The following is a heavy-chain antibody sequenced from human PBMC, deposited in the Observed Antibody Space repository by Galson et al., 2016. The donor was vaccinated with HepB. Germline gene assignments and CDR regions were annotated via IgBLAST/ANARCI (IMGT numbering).Heavy chain of an antibody. V-gene: IGHV3-7*05. Sequence: SLRLSCAASGFTFSSYWMTWVRQAPGKGLEWVANINRDGNVKNYVDSVKGRFTISRDNAKDSLYLQMNSLRAEDTAVYYCAKAQGWLRLNFWYYFDYWGQGTLVTVSS. CDR2: INRDGNVK. J-gene: IGHJ4*02. CDR3: AKAQGWLRLNFWYYFDY. D-gene: IGHD5-12*01. CDR1: GFTFSSYW.